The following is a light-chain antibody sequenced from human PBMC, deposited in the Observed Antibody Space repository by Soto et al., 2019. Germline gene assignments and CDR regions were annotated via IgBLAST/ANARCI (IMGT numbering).Light chain of an antibody. V-gene: IGLV1-47*01. CDR3: ATWDDSLRGVV. J-gene: IGLJ2*01. Sequence: QSVLNQPPSASGAPGQRVTISCSGSSSNIGSNFAYWYRQLPGTAPKLLMYANSQRPSGVPDRFSGSKSGTSASLAISGLRSEDEADYYCATWDDSLRGVVFGGGTQLTVL. CDR1: SSNIGSNF. CDR2: ANS.